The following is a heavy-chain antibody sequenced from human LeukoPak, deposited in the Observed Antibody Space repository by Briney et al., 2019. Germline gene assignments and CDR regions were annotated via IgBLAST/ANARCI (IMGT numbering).Heavy chain of an antibody. CDR3: AAHVLFDSNNYSFWFDP. D-gene: IGHD5/OR15-5a*01. CDR2: IHHSGGT. V-gene: IGHV4-59*08. J-gene: IGHJ5*02. Sequence: PSETLSLTCSVSGASINRYWWSWVRQPPERGLEWNAYIHHSGGTKYNPPLRSRATISLDTSKNQVSLMLTSVTAADTAVYFCAAHVLFDSNNYSFWFDPWGQGTLVTVSP. CDR1: GASINRYW.